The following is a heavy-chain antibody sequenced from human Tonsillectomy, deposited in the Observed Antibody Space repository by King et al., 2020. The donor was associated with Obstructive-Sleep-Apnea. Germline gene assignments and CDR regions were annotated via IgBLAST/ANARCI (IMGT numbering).Heavy chain of an antibody. CDR3: ARGSPVSAAAPPSPAPFDY. V-gene: IGHV1-2*04. Sequence: VQLVESGAEVKKPGASVKVSCKASGYTFTGYYMHWVRQAPGQGLEWMGWINPNSGGTNYAQKFQGWVTMTRDTSISTAYMELSRLRSDDTAVYYCARGSPVSAAAPPSPAPFDYWGQGTLVTVSS. J-gene: IGHJ4*02. CDR2: INPNSGGT. D-gene: IGHD2-2*01. CDR1: GYTFTGYY.